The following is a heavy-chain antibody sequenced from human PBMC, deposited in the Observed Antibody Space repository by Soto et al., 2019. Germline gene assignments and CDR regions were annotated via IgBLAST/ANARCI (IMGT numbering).Heavy chain of an antibody. Sequence: QVQLVQSGAEVKKPGSSVKVSCKASGGTFSSYTISWVRQAPGQGLEWMGRIIPILGIANYAQKFQGRVTITADKSTSTAYMELSSLRSEDTAVYYCARDLGYTSYGSGSYYKGYWYFDLWGRGTLVNVSS. J-gene: IGHJ2*01. CDR1: GGTFSSYT. CDR3: ARDLGYTSYGSGSYYKGYWYFDL. V-gene: IGHV1-69*08. CDR2: IIPILGIA. D-gene: IGHD3-10*01.